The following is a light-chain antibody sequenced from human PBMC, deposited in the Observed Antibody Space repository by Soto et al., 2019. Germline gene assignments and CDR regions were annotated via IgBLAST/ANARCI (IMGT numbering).Light chain of an antibody. Sequence: EIVMTQSPATLSVSPGERATLCCRASQSVSSDLAWYQQKPGQAPRFLIYGASTRATGIPARFSGSGSGTEFTLTISSLQSEDVAVYYCQQYIKWPITLGQGTRLEIK. CDR1: QSVSSD. J-gene: IGKJ5*01. V-gene: IGKV3-15*01. CDR3: QQYIKWPIT. CDR2: GAS.